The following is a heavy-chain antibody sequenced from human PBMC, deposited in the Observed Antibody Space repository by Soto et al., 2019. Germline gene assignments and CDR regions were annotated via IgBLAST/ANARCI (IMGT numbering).Heavy chain of an antibody. CDR1: GYTFTGYY. V-gene: IGHV1-2*02. Sequence: ASVKVSCKASGYTFTGYYMHWVRQAPGQGLECMGWINPNSGGTNYAQKFQGRVTMSRDTSISTAYRELSRLRSDDTAVYYCARGNVVVVAAVREYYFDYWGQGTLVTVS. D-gene: IGHD2-15*01. CDR2: INPNSGGT. CDR3: ARGNVVVVAAVREYYFDY. J-gene: IGHJ4*02.